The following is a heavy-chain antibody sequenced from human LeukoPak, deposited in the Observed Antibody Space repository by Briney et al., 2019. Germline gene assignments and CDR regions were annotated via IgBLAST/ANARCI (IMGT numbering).Heavy chain of an antibody. CDR2: ISGSGGST. J-gene: IGHJ4*02. V-gene: IGHV3-23*01. CDR3: AKFIAPPWLAQGYYFDS. D-gene: IGHD6-19*01. CDR1: GFTFSSYA. Sequence: GGSLRLSCAASGFTFSSYAMSWVRQAPGKGLEWVSAISGSGGSTYYAYSVKGRFTISRDNSKSTLSLQMHSLRAEDTAVYYCAKFIAPPWLAQGYYFDSWGQGTLVTVSS.